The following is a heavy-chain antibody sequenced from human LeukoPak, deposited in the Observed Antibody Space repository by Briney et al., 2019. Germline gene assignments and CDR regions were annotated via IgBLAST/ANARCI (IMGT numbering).Heavy chain of an antibody. D-gene: IGHD2-15*01. CDR2: ISYDGSNK. CDR1: GFTFSSYG. Sequence: PGRSLRLSCAASGFTFSSYGMHWVRQAPGKGLEWVALISYDGSNKYYADSVKGRFTISRDSSKNTLYLQMNSLRAEDTAVYYCAKAPYFGCNGDSCYSDYWGQGTLVTVSS. CDR3: AKAPYFGCNGDSCYSDY. J-gene: IGHJ4*02. V-gene: IGHV3-30*18.